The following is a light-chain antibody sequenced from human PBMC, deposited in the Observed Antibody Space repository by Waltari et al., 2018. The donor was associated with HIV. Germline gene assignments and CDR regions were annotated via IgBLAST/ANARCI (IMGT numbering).Light chain of an antibody. J-gene: IGLJ2*01. V-gene: IGLV1-44*01. CDR1: NSNIGNNI. CDR3: AAFDDELDGVL. CDR2: NND. Sequence: QSVLTQAPSASGTPGQRVTLSCSGGNSNIGNNIVNWYQHRPGTAPKLLIQNNDQRPSGVPDRFSGSKSGTSASLAISGLQSEDEADYYCAAFDDELDGVLFGGGTKLTVL.